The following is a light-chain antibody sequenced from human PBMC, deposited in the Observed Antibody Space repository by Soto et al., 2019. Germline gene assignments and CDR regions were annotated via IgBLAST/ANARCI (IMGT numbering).Light chain of an antibody. Sequence: EIVLTQSPDTLSLSPGERATFSCRATQSITNKYVAWYQQTAGQAPRLLIYGASTRATGIPDRFRGSGSGTDFTLSITRLEPEDFAVYYCHQYLDSPNTFGQGTNLEIK. J-gene: IGKJ2*01. CDR2: GAS. CDR1: QSITNKY. V-gene: IGKV3-20*01. CDR3: HQYLDSPNT.